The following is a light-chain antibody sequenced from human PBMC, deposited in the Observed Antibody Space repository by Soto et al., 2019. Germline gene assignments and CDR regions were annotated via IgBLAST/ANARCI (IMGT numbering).Light chain of an antibody. Sequence: SYELTQPPSVSVSPGQTARINCSGDALPKQYAYWYQQKPGQAPVLVIYKDSERPSGIPERFSGSSSGTTVTLTISGVQAEDEADYYCQPGDSSGTWVFGGGTKLTVL. J-gene: IGLJ3*02. CDR3: QPGDSSGTWV. CDR2: KDS. CDR1: ALPKQY. V-gene: IGLV3-25*03.